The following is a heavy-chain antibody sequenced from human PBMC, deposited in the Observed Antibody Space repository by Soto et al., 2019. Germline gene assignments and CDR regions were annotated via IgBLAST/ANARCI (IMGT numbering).Heavy chain of an antibody. Sequence: ASETLSLSCAVSGGSISSSNWWSWVRQPPGKGLEWIGEIYHSGSTNYNPSLKSRVTISVDKSKNQFSLKLSSVTAADTAVYYCALVLTIFGVVNLFDSWGQGTLVTVSS. J-gene: IGHJ5*01. CDR2: IYHSGST. V-gene: IGHV4-4*02. CDR3: ALVLTIFGVVNLFDS. D-gene: IGHD3-3*01. CDR1: GGSISSSNW.